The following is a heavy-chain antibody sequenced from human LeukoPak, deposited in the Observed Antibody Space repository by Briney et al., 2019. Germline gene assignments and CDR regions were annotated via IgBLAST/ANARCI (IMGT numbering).Heavy chain of an antibody. CDR2: ISSSGSTI. Sequence: PGGSLRLSCAASGFTFRDYYMSWIRQAPGKGLEWVSYISSSGSTIYYADSVKGRFTISRDNAKNSLYLQMNSLRAEDTAVYYCARENWNYVGWFDPWGQGTLVTVSS. J-gene: IGHJ5*02. CDR3: ARENWNYVGWFDP. D-gene: IGHD1-7*01. CDR1: GFTFRDYY. V-gene: IGHV3-11*04.